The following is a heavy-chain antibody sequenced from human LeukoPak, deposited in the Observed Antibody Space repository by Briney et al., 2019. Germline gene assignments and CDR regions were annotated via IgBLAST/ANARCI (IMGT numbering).Heavy chain of an antibody. V-gene: IGHV1-3*02. CDR1: GYSFTNYA. CDR3: ARSPGGNARTWLDY. CDR2: TNGATGNT. Sequence: ASVKVSCKASGYSFTNYALHWVRQAPGQRLEWMGWTNGATGNTRFSQDFQGRLTITIDTSASTSYLELSSLRSEDTAVYYCARSPGGNARTWLDYWGQGALVTVSS. D-gene: IGHD4-23*01. J-gene: IGHJ4*02.